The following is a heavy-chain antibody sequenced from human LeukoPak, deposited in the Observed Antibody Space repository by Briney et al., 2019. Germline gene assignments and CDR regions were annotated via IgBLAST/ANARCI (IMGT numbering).Heavy chain of an antibody. V-gene: IGHV3-48*03. CDR2: ISSSGSTI. CDR3: AKTPGESLVLTLLDY. CDR1: GFTFSSYE. Sequence: GGSLRLSCAASGFTFSSYEMNWVRQAPGKGLEWVSYISSSGSTIYYADSVKGRFTISRDNSKNTLYLQMNSLRAEDTAVYYCAKTPGESLVLTLLDYWGQGTLVTVSS. J-gene: IGHJ4*02. D-gene: IGHD6-19*01.